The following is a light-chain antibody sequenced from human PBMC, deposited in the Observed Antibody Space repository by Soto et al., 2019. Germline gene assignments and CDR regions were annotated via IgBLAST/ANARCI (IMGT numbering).Light chain of an antibody. J-gene: IGKJ1*01. CDR3: QQYENSPWT. CDR1: QSVSSTF. V-gene: IGKV3-20*01. CDR2: GAS. Sequence: EIVLTQSPGTLSLSPGERATLSCRASQSVSSTFFAWYQQKPGQPPRLLVYGASSRATGIPDRFSGSGSGTDFTLTISRLEPEDFAVYYCQQYENSPWTFGKGTKVEI.